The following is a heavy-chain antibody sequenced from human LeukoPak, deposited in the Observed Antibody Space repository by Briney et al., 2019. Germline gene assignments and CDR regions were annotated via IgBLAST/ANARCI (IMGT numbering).Heavy chain of an antibody. CDR1: GFTFSSYA. J-gene: IGHJ4*02. Sequence: PGGSLRLSCAASGFTFSSYAMSWVRQAPGKGLEWVSAISGSGDSTYSTDSVKGRFTISRDNSKNTLYLQMNSLRAEDTAVYYCAKKVPANWGSYFDYWGQGTPVTVPS. CDR2: ISGSGDST. D-gene: IGHD7-27*01. CDR3: AKKVPANWGSYFDY. V-gene: IGHV3-23*01.